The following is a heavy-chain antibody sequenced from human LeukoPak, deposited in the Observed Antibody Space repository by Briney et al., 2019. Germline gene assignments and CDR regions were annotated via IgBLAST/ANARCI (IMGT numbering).Heavy chain of an antibody. J-gene: IGHJ5*02. CDR1: GYTFTSYG. D-gene: IGHD3-16*01. CDR3: AGVTFPVWGSLSNWFDP. Sequence: ASVKVSCKASGYTFTSYGISWVRQAPGQGLEWMGWISAYNGNTNYAQKLQGRVTMTTDTSTSTAYMELRSLRSDDTAVYYCAGVTFPVWGSLSNWFDPWGQGTLVTVSS. V-gene: IGHV1-18*01. CDR2: ISAYNGNT.